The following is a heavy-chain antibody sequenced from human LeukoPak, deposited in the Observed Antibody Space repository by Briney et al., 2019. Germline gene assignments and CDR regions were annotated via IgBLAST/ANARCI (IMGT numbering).Heavy chain of an antibody. CDR2: INPNSGGR. J-gene: IGHJ6*03. Sequence: ASVEVSCKASGYTFTDYYIHWVRQAPGQGLERIGWINPNSGGRSYAQKFQGRVTMTRDTSISTTYLDLSRLRSDDTAVYYCARGGGGCSSASCSWTDYFYYMDVWGTGTTVTVSS. CDR3: ARGGGGCSSASCSWTDYFYYMDV. V-gene: IGHV1-2*02. CDR1: GYTFTDYY. D-gene: IGHD2-2*01.